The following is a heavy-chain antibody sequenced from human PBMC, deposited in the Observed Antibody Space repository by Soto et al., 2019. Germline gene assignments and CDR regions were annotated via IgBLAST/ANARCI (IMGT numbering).Heavy chain of an antibody. V-gene: IGHV4-4*02. CDR2: IYHSGST. J-gene: IGHJ6*01. CDR3: ARDRGIVATIGGMDV. D-gene: IGHD5-12*01. CDR1: GGSISSSNW. Sequence: SDTLSLTCAVSGGSISSSNWWSWVRQPPGKGLEWIGEIYHSGSTNYNPSLKSRVTISVDKSKNQFSLKLSSVTAADTAVYYCARDRGIVATIGGMDVWGQGTTATVSS.